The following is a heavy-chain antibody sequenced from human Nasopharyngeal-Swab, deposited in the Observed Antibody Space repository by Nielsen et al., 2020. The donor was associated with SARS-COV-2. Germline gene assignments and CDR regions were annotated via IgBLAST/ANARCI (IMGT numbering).Heavy chain of an antibody. CDR3: ARGLSSSWSPLYYYGMDV. V-gene: IGHV4-4*07. CDR1: GGYISTYY. CDR2: IYISGST. Sequence: SETLSLTCTVSGGYISTYYWTWIRQPAGKGLEWIGRIYISGSTNYNPSLNSRLTMSVDTSKNQFSLKLSSVTAADTAVYYCARGLSSSWSPLYYYGMDVWGQGTTVTVSS. D-gene: IGHD6-13*01. J-gene: IGHJ6*02.